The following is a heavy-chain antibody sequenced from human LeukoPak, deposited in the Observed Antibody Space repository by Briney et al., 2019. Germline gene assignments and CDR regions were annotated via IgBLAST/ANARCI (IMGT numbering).Heavy chain of an antibody. CDR2: IFNSGA. CDR1: GGSTSGYF. J-gene: IGHJ6*02. V-gene: IGHV4-59*01. CDR3: ARNMDV. Sequence: SETLSLTCDVSGGSTSGYFWSWIRQPPGKGLEWIGCIFNSGANYNPSLKSRVTISVDTSKNQVSLNLSSVTAADTAVYYCARNMDVWGQGTTVTVSS.